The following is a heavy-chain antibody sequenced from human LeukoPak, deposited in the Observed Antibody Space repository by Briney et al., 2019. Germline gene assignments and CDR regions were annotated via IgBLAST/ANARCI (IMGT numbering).Heavy chain of an antibody. Sequence: ASVKVSCKASGGTFSSYAISWVRQAPGQGLEWMGGIIPIFGTANYAQKFQGRVTITADESTSTAYMELSSLRSDDTAVYYCARVDYYDSSGSHWGQGTLVTVSS. V-gene: IGHV1-69*13. D-gene: IGHD3-22*01. CDR2: IIPIFGTA. CDR1: GGTFSSYA. J-gene: IGHJ4*02. CDR3: ARVDYYDSSGSH.